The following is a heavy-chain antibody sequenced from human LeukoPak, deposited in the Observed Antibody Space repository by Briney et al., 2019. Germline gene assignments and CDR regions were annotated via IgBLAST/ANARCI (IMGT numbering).Heavy chain of an antibody. Sequence: SETLSLTCTVSGGSISSGSHCWGWIRQPPGKELEWIGNIYYSGNSYYNPSLKSRVTISVDASKNQFSLNLSSVTAADTAVYYCARLSYGSGSHYNFYFDFWGQGTLVTVSA. J-gene: IGHJ4*02. V-gene: IGHV4-39*01. CDR3: ARLSYGSGSHYNFYFDF. CDR2: IYYSGNS. CDR1: GGSISSGSHC. D-gene: IGHD3-10*01.